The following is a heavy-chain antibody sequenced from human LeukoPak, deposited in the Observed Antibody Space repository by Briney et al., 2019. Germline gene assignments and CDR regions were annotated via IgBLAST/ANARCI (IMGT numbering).Heavy chain of an antibody. Sequence: SETLSLTCAVSGGSISSSNWWSWVRQPPGKGLEWIGEIYHSGSTNYNPSLKSRVTISVDKSENQFSLKLSSVTAADTAVYYCARADTSGSYSSDAFDIWGQGTMVTVSS. CDR2: IYHSGST. CDR1: GGSISSSNW. J-gene: IGHJ3*02. V-gene: IGHV4-4*02. CDR3: ARADTSGSYSSDAFDI. D-gene: IGHD3-10*01.